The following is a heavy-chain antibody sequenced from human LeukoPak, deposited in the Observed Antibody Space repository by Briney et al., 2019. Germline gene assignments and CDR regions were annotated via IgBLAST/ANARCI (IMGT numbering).Heavy chain of an antibody. CDR3: ARGGYCSGGSCYVAPWFDP. D-gene: IGHD2-15*01. CDR1: GGTFSSYA. CDR2: IIPIFGTA. Sequence: SVKVSCKASGGTFSSYAISWVRQAPGQGRDWMGGIIPIFGTANYAQKFQGRVTITADESTSTAYMELSSLRSEDTAVYYCARGGYCSGGSCYVAPWFDPWGQGTLVTVSS. V-gene: IGHV1-69*13. J-gene: IGHJ5*02.